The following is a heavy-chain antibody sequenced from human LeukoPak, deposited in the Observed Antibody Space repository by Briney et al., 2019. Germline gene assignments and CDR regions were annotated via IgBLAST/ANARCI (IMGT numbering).Heavy chain of an antibody. J-gene: IGHJ4*02. D-gene: IGHD1-1*01. CDR1: GFTFSHYW. CDR3: ARDGSLPDY. CDR2: IHGDGSSP. Sequence: PGGSLRLSCAASGFTFSHYWMHWVRQVPGKGLVWVSRIHGDGSSPIYADSVKGRFTISRDNAKNTLYLQMNSLGVEDAGIYYCARDGSLPDYWGQGTPVTVSS. V-gene: IGHV3-74*01.